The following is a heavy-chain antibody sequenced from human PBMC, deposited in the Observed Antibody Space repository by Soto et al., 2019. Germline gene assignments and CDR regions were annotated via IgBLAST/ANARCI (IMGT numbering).Heavy chain of an antibody. Sequence: QVQLVQSGAEVKKPGSSVKVSCQASGGIFSSNAISWVRQSPGQGLEWMGGILPIFDTTLYAQKFQGRVTITADESTSTAYMELSSLKSEDTALYYCATGGRGYSSAPRFYFEYWGQGTLVPVSS. V-gene: IGHV1-69*01. J-gene: IGHJ4*02. D-gene: IGHD5-18*01. CDR3: ATGGRGYSSAPRFYFEY. CDR1: GGIFSSNA. CDR2: ILPIFDTT.